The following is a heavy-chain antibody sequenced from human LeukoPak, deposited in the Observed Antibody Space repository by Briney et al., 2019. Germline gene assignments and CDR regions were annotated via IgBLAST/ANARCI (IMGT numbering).Heavy chain of an antibody. D-gene: IGHD5-12*01. CDR3: AKNWGATIYYAFDI. J-gene: IGHJ3*02. V-gene: IGHV3-23*01. CDR2: ISGSGGYT. Sequence: GGSLRLSCAAFGLTFSDYTMSWVRQAPGKGLEWVSAISGSGGYTYYADSVKGRFTISRDNSKNTLYLQMNSLRAEDTAVYYCAKNWGATIYYAFDIWGQGTMVTVSS. CDR1: GLTFSDYT.